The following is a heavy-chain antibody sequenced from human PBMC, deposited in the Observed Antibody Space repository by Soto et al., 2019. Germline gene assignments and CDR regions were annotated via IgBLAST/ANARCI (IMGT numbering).Heavy chain of an antibody. CDR3: ARVGFDTAMVR. CDR2: IWYDGSNK. V-gene: IGHV3-33*01. Sequence: PGGPLRLSCAASGFTFSSYGMHWVRQAPGKGLEWVAVIWYDGSNKYYADSVKGRFTISRDNSKNTLYLQMNSLRAEDTAVYYCARVGFDTAMVRWGQGTLVTVSS. CDR1: GFTFSSYG. J-gene: IGHJ4*02. D-gene: IGHD5-18*01.